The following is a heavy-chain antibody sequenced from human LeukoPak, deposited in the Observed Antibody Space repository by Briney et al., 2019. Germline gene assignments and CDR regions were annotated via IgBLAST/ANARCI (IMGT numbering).Heavy chain of an antibody. J-gene: IGHJ4*02. Sequence: PSETLSLTCTVSGGSISSYYRSWIRQPPGKGLEWIGYIYYSGSTNYNPSLKSRVTISVDTSKNQFSLKLSSVTAADTAVYYCARGRYSGSPGLHDYWGQGTLVTVSS. D-gene: IGHD1-26*01. CDR2: IYYSGST. CDR1: GGSISSYY. V-gene: IGHV4-59*01. CDR3: ARGRYSGSPGLHDY.